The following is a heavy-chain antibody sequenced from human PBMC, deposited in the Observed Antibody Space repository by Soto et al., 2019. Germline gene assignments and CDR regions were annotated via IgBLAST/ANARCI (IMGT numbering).Heavy chain of an antibody. Sequence: TLSLPCTVSGGSLSSGGYYWSWIRRHPGKGVGWVGYIYYSGSTYYNPSLNVRVTISLYTSKNQFSLKLSALTSSDPAFYLCAGGGPASRGVWFDPWGQGTLGPVSS. CDR3: AGGGPASRGVWFDP. CDR1: GGSLSSGGYY. CDR2: IYYSGST. V-gene: IGHV4-31*03. D-gene: IGHD2-2*01. J-gene: IGHJ5*02.